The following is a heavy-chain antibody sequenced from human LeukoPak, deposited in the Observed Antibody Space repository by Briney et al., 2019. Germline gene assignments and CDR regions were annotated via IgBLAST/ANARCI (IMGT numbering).Heavy chain of an antibody. V-gene: IGHV3-21*01. CDR2: ISSSSSYI. CDR3: ARSIGSGHYYVADY. D-gene: IGHD3-22*01. J-gene: IGHJ4*02. CDR1: GFTFSSYS. Sequence: GGSLRLSCAASGFTFSSYSMNWVRQAPGKGLECVSSISSSSSYIYYADSVKGRFTISRDNAKNSLYLQMNSLRAEDTAVYYCARSIGSGHYYVADYWGQGTLVTVSS.